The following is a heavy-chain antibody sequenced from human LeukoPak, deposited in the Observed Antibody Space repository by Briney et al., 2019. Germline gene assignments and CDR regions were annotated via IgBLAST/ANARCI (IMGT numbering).Heavy chain of an antibody. CDR2: ISYDGSNK. D-gene: IGHD6-19*01. V-gene: IGHV3-30-3*01. Sequence: GGSLRLSCAASGFTFSSYAMHWVRQAPGKGLEWVAVISYDGSNKYYADSVKRRFTISRDNSKNTLYLQMNSLRAEDTAVYYCARDVIAVAGTYYYYGMDVWGQGTTVTVSS. CDR3: ARDVIAVAGTYYYYGMDV. J-gene: IGHJ6*02. CDR1: GFTFSSYA.